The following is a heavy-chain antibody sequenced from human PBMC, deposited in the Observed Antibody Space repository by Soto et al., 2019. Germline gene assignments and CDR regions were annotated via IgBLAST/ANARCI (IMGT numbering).Heavy chain of an antibody. J-gene: IGHJ6*02. CDR1: GLTFSDYG. CDR3: AKERGRNRNFAMDV. CDR2: ISYDGSSV. V-gene: IGHV3-30*18. Sequence: PGGSLRLSCVVSGLTFSDYGFHWVRQAPGKGLDWVAAISYDGSSVYYADSVRGRFTISGDNSRNTLDLQMNTLRHEDTAVYYCAKERGRNRNFAMDVWGQGTSVTVSS. D-gene: IGHD1-1*01.